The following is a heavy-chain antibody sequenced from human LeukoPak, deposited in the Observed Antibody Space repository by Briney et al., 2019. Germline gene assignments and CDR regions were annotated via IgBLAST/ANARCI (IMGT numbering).Heavy chain of an antibody. Sequence: SETLSLTCTVSGGSIDTYYWSWIRQPPGKGLEWIGYIYYSGSTNYNPSLKSRVTISVDTSKNQFSLKLSSVTAADTAVYYCARGSIKVEMATINYFDYWGQGTLVTVSS. J-gene: IGHJ4*02. V-gene: IGHV4-59*01. CDR2: IYYSGST. CDR1: GGSIDTYY. CDR3: ARGSIKVEMATINYFDY. D-gene: IGHD5-24*01.